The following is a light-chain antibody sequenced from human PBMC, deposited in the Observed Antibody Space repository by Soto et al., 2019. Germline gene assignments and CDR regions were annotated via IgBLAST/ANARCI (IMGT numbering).Light chain of an antibody. V-gene: IGLV2-8*01. CDR1: SSDVGFYNY. J-gene: IGLJ2*01. CDR2: EVS. Sequence: QSALTQPPSASGSPGQSVTISCTGTSSDVGFYNYVSWYQQHPGKAPKLMIYEVSKRPSGVPDRFSGSKSGNTASLTISGLQTEDEADYYCSSFSSITREVFGGGTKLTVL. CDR3: SSFSSITREV.